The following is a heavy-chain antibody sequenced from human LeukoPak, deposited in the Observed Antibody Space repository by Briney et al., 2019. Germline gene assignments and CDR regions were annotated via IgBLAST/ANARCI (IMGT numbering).Heavy chain of an antibody. V-gene: IGHV3-66*01. CDR1: GFTVSRNY. CDR3: ARGYSYGYARYFDY. Sequence: GGSLRLSCAASGFTVSRNYMSWVRQAPGKGLEWVSVIYSGGRTYYADSVKGRFTISRDNSKNTLYLQMNSLRAEDTAVYYCARGYSYGYARYFDYWGQGTLVTVSS. J-gene: IGHJ4*02. CDR2: IYSGGRT. D-gene: IGHD5-18*01.